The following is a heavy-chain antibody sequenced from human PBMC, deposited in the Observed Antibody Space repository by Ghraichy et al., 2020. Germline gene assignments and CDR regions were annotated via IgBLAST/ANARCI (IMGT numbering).Heavy chain of an antibody. D-gene: IGHD6-13*01. CDR1: GGSISSYY. V-gene: IGHV4-59*01. CDR2: IYYSGST. Sequence: SQTLSLTCTVSGGSISSYYWSWIRQPPGKGLEWIGYIYYSGSTNYNPSLKSRVTISVDTSKNQFSLKLSSVTAADTAVYYCARTGRDWQQLPLYYFDYWGQGTLVTVSS. CDR3: ARTGRDWQQLPLYYFDY. J-gene: IGHJ4*02.